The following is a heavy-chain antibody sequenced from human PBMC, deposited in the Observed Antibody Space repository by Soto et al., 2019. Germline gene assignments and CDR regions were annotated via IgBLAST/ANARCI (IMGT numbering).Heavy chain of an antibody. CDR3: ARDVGCSGDSCVI. Sequence: ASVKVSCKASGYTFTHYFISWVRQAPGQGLEWMGWISTFNDNTNYAQNIQGRATLTTDTSTSTAYMELRSLTSDDTAIYYCARDVGCSGDSCVIWGQGTLVTVSS. CDR2: ISTFNDNT. CDR1: GYTFTHYF. J-gene: IGHJ4*02. D-gene: IGHD2-15*01. V-gene: IGHV1-18*01.